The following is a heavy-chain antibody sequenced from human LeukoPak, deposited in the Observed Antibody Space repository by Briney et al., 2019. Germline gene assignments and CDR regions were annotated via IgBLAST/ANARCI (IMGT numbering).Heavy chain of an antibody. J-gene: IGHJ4*02. D-gene: IGHD4-17*01. CDR1: GGSISSSSYY. CDR2: IYYSGST. Sequence: SETLSLTCTVSGGSISSSSYYWGWIRQPPGKGLEWIGSIYYSGSTYYNPSLKSRVTISVDTSKNQFSLKLSSVPAADTAVYYCARHSDDYGDYDPHSGYYFDYWGQGTLVTVSS. CDR3: ARHSDDYGDYDPHSGYYFDY. V-gene: IGHV4-39*01.